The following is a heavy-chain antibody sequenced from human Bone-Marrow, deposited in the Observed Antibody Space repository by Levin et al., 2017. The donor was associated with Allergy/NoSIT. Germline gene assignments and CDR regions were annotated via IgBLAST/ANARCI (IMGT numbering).Heavy chain of an antibody. J-gene: IGHJ4*02. CDR1: GITFSIYG. Sequence: SGGSLRLSCAAFGITFSIYGMHWVRQAPGKGLEWVAVISYDGCNKYYADSVKGRFTISRDNSKNTLYLQMNSLRAEDTAVYYCAEMRIAANGTPCRGSARSRDHHRAGRGGWGQGTLVTVSS. CDR2: ISYDGCNK. V-gene: IGHV3-30*18. CDR3: AEMRIAANGTPCRGSARSRDHHRAGRGG. D-gene: IGHD6-13*01.